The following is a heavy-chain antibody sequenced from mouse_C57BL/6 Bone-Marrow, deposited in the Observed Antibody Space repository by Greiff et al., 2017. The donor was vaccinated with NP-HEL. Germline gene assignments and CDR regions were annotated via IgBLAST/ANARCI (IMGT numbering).Heavy chain of an antibody. D-gene: IGHD1-1*01. V-gene: IGHV3-6*01. CDR3: AREAKWYFDV. Sequence: ESGPGLVKPSQSLSLTCSVTGYSITSGYYWNWIRQFPGNKLEWMGYISYDGSNNYNPSLKNRISITRDTSKNQFFLKLNSVTTEDTATYYCAREAKWYFDVWGTGTTVTVSS. J-gene: IGHJ1*03. CDR1: GYSITSGYY. CDR2: ISYDGSN.